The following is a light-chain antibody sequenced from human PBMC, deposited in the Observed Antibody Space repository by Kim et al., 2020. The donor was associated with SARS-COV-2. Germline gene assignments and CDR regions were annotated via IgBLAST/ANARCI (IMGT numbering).Light chain of an antibody. CDR2: DAS. Sequence: EIVLTQSPGTLSLSPGERATLSCRASQSVTSSYLAWYQHKPGQAPRLLIYDASSRDTGIADRFSGSGSGTDFTLTISRLEPEDYAVYYCQQYSSSRGTFGGGTKLEI. CDR1: QSVTSSY. CDR3: QQYSSSRGT. V-gene: IGKV3-20*01. J-gene: IGKJ4*01.